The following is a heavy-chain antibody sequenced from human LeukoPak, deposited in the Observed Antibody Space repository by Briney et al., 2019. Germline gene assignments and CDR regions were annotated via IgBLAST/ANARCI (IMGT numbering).Heavy chain of an antibody. D-gene: IGHD4-17*01. V-gene: IGHV4-59*01. CDR3: ASGGWYPEYGDYYYMDV. J-gene: IGHJ6*03. CDR2: IYYSGST. CDR1: GGSISGYY. Sequence: SETLSLTCTVSGGSISGYYWSWIRQPPGKGLEWIGFIYYSGSTNYNPSLKSRVTISVDTSKNQLSLKLNSVTAADTAVYYCASGGWYPEYGDYYYMDVWGKGTTVTVSS.